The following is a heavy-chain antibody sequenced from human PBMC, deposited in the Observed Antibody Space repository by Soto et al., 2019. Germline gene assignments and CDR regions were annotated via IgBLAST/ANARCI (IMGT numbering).Heavy chain of an antibody. CDR3: ARGGYYYDSSGYYPRGPSEYFQH. Sequence: AGGSLRLSCAASGFTFSSYAMHWVRQAPGKGLEWVAVISYDGSNKYYADSVKGRFTISRDNSKNTLYLQMNSLRAEDTAVYYCARGGYYYDSSGYYPRGPSEYFQHWGQGTLVTVSS. V-gene: IGHV3-30-3*01. CDR1: GFTFSSYA. J-gene: IGHJ1*01. CDR2: ISYDGSNK. D-gene: IGHD3-22*01.